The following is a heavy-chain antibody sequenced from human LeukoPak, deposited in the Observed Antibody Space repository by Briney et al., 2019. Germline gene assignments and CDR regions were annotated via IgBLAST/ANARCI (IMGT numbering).Heavy chain of an antibody. Sequence: GGSLRLSCAASGFTFSSYGMHWVRQAPGKGLEWVAVIWYDGSNKYYADSAKGRYTISRDNSKNTLYLQMNSLRAEDTAVYYCARDPRPNCSSTSCYSGGWFDPWGQGTLVTVSS. CDR2: IWYDGSNK. V-gene: IGHV3-33*01. CDR3: ARDPRPNCSSTSCYSGGWFDP. J-gene: IGHJ5*02. D-gene: IGHD2-2*01. CDR1: GFTFSSYG.